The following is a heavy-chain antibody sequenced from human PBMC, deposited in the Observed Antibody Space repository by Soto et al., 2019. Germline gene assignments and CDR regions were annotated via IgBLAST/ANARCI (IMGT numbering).Heavy chain of an antibody. CDR1: GFTFSNYD. Sequence: EVQLVESGGGLVQPGGSLRLPCAASGFTFSNYDMNWVRQAPGKGREWVSYISRSSSTIYYADSVKDRFTISRDDAKNSLYLQMNSLRYDDSAVYYCAFSGRYGVYWGRGTLVTVSS. CDR2: ISRSSSTI. D-gene: IGHD1-26*01. CDR3: AFSGRYGVY. V-gene: IGHV3-48*02. J-gene: IGHJ4*02.